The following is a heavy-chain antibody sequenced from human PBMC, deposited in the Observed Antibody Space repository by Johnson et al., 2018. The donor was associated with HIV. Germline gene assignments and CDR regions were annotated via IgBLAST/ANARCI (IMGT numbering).Heavy chain of an antibody. D-gene: IGHD2-15*01. CDR3: ANSLLLDAFNI. V-gene: IGHV3-11*01. CDR2: ISSSGSTR. J-gene: IGHJ3*02. Sequence: QVQLVESGGGLVKPGGSLRLSCAASGFTFSDYYMSWIRQAPGKGLEWVSYISSSGSTRYYADSVKGRFTISRDNSKTTLYLQMNSLRDEDTAVYYCANSLLLDAFNIWGQGTMVTVSS. CDR1: GFTFSDYY.